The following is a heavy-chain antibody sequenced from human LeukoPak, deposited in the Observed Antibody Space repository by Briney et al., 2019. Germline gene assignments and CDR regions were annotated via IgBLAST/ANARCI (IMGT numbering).Heavy chain of an antibody. D-gene: IGHD1-26*01. CDR2: INSDGSSI. CDR1: GFTFSSHW. V-gene: IGHV3-74*01. Sequence: GGSLRLSCAASGFTFSSHWMHWVRQAPGKGLVWVSRINSDGSSISYADSVKGRFTISRDNAKNTLYLQMNSLRAEDTAVYYCARSGSYAGFDYWGQGTLVTVSS. J-gene: IGHJ4*02. CDR3: ARSGSYAGFDY.